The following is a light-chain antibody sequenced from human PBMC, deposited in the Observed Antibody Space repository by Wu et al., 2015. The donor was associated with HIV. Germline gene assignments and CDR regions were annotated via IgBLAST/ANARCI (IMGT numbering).Light chain of an antibody. CDR3: QHRSNWPIT. J-gene: IGKJ5*01. V-gene: IGKV3D-20*02. Sequence: ENVLTQSPGTLPVSPGERVTLSCKASQSVGSNYLAWYQQKPGQAPRLLIHETSNRAADIPDRFSGSGSGTDFTLTISSLEPEDFAIYYCQHRSNWPITFGQGTRLEIK. CDR1: QSVGSNY. CDR2: ETS.